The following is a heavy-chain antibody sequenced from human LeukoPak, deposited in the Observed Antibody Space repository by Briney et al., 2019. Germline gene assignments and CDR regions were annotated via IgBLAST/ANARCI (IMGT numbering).Heavy chain of an antibody. Sequence: PSQTLSLTCTVSGGSISSRGYYWSWIRQPPGKGLEWIGYIYHNGTTYYNPSLKSRVTISVDRSKNQFSLKLSSVTAADTAVYYCARVRDGPSRHFDYWGEGTLVSVSS. CDR3: ARVRDGPSRHFDY. J-gene: IGHJ4*02. D-gene: IGHD5-24*01. CDR1: GGSISSRGYY. CDR2: IYHNGTT. V-gene: IGHV4-30-2*01.